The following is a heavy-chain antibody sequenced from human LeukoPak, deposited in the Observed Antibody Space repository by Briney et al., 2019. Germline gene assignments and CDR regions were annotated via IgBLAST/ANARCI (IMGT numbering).Heavy chain of an antibody. V-gene: IGHV4-39*01. CDR1: GGSISSSSYY. CDR3: ARSNYGDFDY. Sequence: SETLSLTCTVSGGSISSSSYYWGWIRQPPGKGLEWIGSIYYSGSTYYNPSLKSRVTISVDTSKNQFSLKRSSVTAADTAVYYCARSNYGDFDYWGQGTLVTVSS. J-gene: IGHJ4*02. D-gene: IGHD4-17*01. CDR2: IYYSGST.